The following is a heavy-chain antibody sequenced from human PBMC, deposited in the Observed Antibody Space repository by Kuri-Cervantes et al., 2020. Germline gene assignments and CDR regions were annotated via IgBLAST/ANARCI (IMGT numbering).Heavy chain of an antibody. D-gene: IGHD6-19*01. J-gene: IGHJ4*02. CDR3: ARDGDSSGLYPSFDS. V-gene: IGHV3-30*03. Sequence: LSLTCAASGFTFSSYSMHWVRQAPGKGLEWVAVISYDGNNKYYADSVKGRFTISRDNSKNTLFLQINSLRREDTAVYYCARDGDSSGLYPSFDSWGQGTLVTVSS. CDR2: ISYDGNNK. CDR1: GFTFSSYS.